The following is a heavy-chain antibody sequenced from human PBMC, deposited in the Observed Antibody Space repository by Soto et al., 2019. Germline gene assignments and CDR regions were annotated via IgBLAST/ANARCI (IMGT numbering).Heavy chain of an antibody. CDR1: GYTFTSYY. Sequence: QVQLVQSGAEVKKPGASVKVSCKASGYTFTSYYMHWVRQAPGQGLEWMGIINPSGGSTSYAQKFHSRVTMTRDTSTSTVYMELSSLRSEDTAVYYCARDDYRQYDDYSSGAMGAFDIWGQGTMVTVSS. D-gene: IGHD3-22*01. CDR2: INPSGGST. CDR3: ARDDYRQYDDYSSGAMGAFDI. V-gene: IGHV1-46*01. J-gene: IGHJ3*02.